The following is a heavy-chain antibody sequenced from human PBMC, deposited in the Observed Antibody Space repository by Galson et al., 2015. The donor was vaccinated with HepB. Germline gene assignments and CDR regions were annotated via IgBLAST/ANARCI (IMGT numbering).Heavy chain of an antibody. J-gene: IGHJ2*01. CDR3: ARRALGIQPAARGVYWYFDL. CDR2: IYPGDSDT. D-gene: IGHD5-18*01. CDR1: GSSFTSYW. Sequence: QSGAEVKKPGESLKISCKGSGSSFTSYWIGWVRQMPGKGLEWMGIIYPGDSDTRYSPSFQGQVTISADKSISTAYLQWSSLKASDTAMYYCARRALGIQPAARGVYWYFDLWGRGTLVTVSS. V-gene: IGHV5-51*01.